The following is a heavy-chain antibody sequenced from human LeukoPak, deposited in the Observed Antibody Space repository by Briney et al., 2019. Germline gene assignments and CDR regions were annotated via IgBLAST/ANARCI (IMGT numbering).Heavy chain of an antibody. V-gene: IGHV3-23*01. CDR1: GFTFSSYA. J-gene: IGHJ2*01. Sequence: GGSLRLSCAASGFTFSSYARSWVRQAPGKGLEWVSAIVGSGASTYYADSVKGRFTISRDNSKNTLHLQMDSLRAEDTAIYHCAKVRVVGDYNWFFDLWGRGTLVTVSS. D-gene: IGHD4-17*01. CDR2: IVGSGAST. CDR3: AKVRVVGDYNWFFDL.